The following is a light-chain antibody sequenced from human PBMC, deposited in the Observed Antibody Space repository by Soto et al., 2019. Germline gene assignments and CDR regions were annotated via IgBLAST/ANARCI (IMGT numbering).Light chain of an antibody. CDR1: SNDVGIYNY. CDR2: EVT. Sequence: QSVLTQPASVSGSPGQSITISCTGTSNDVGIYNYVSWYQQHPGKAPILIIYEVTNRPSGVSDRFSGSKSDNTASLTISGLQAEDEADYYCSSYTITSTWVFGGGTKLTVL. CDR3: SSYTITSTWV. V-gene: IGLV2-14*01. J-gene: IGLJ3*02.